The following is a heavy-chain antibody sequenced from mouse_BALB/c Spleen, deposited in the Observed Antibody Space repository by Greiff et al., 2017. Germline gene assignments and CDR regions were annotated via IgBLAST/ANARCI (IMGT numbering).Heavy chain of an antibody. CDR3: ARGDYYGSSDEGYFDV. V-gene: IGHV2-6-7*01. CDR1: GFSLTGYG. J-gene: IGHJ1*01. CDR2: IWGDGST. Sequence: QVQLKESGPGLVAPSQSLSITCTVSGFSLTGYGVNWVRQPPGKGLEWLGMIWGDGSTDYNSALKSRLSISKDNSKSQVFLKMNSLQTDDTARYYCARGDYYGSSDEGYFDVWGAGTTVTVSS. D-gene: IGHD1-1*01.